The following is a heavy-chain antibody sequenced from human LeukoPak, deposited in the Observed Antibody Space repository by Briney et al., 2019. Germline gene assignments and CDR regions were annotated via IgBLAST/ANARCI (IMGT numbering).Heavy chain of an antibody. V-gene: IGHV3-21*01. CDR3: ARSRGIVDDAFDI. Sequence: TEGSLRLSCAASGFTFSSYSMNWVRQAPGKGLEWVSSISSSSSYIYYADSVKGRFTISRDSAKNSLYLQMNSLRAEDTAVYYCARSRGIVDDAFDIWGQGTMVTVSS. CDR1: GFTFSSYS. CDR2: ISSSSSYI. D-gene: IGHD3-22*01. J-gene: IGHJ3*02.